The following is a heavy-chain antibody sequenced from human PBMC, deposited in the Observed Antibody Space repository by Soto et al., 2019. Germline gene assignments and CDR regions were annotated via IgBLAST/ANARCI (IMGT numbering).Heavy chain of an antibody. CDR1: GFSVSGSS. Sequence: GGSLRLSCVVSGFSVSGSSIFWVRQATGKGLEWVSLMHRGGSTDNADSVKGRFTTSRDKSKNTLYLHMNGLRVEDTAVYYCARVNTTLVDHFDCWGQGTLVTVSS. CDR3: ARVNTTLVDHFDC. V-gene: IGHV3-53*01. J-gene: IGHJ4*02. D-gene: IGHD5-18*01. CDR2: MHRGGST.